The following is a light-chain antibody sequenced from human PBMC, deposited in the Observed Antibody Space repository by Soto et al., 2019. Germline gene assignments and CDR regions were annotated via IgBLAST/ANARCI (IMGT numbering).Light chain of an antibody. J-gene: IGLJ3*02. CDR3: QTWGTGIQV. Sequence: VLTQSPSASLGASVKLTCTLSSGHSSYAIAWHQQQPEKGPRYLMKLNSDGSHSKGDGIPDRFSGSSSGAERYLTISSLQSEDEADYYCQTWGTGIQVFGGGTKLTVL. CDR1: SGHSSYA. V-gene: IGLV4-69*01. CDR2: LNSDGSH.